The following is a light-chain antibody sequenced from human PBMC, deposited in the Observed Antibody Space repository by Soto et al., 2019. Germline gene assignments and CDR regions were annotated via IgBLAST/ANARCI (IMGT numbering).Light chain of an antibody. V-gene: IGLV1-40*01. CDR2: TNT. CDR3: QSYDSSLSRYV. Sequence: QSVLTQPPSVSGAPGQRGTISCTGGSSNFGAGYDVHWYQQLPGTAPKLLIYTNTNRPSGVPDRFSGSKSGTSASLAITELQAEDEADYYCQSYDSSLSRYVFGAGTKVTVL. J-gene: IGLJ1*01. CDR1: SSNFGAGYD.